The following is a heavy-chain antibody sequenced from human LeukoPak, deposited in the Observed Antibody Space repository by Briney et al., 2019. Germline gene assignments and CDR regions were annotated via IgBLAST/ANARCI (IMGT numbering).Heavy chain of an antibody. J-gene: IGHJ4*02. V-gene: IGHV6-1*01. CDR3: ARGRGYSYGKENFDY. CDR2: TYYRSKWYN. D-gene: IGHD5-18*01. CDR1: GDSFSSNSAA. Sequence: SQTLSLTCAISGDSFSSNSAAWNWLRQSPSRGLEWLGRTYYRSKWYNDYAVSVKSRITINPDTSKNQFSLQLNSVTPEDTAVYYCARGRGYSYGKENFDYWGQGTLVTVSS.